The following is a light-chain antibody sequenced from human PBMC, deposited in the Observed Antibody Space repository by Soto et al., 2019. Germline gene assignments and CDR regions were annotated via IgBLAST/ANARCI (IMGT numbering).Light chain of an antibody. CDR2: AAS. CDR1: QGISSY. CDR3: QKYYSYPFT. V-gene: IGKV1-8*01. J-gene: IGKJ3*01. Sequence: AIRMTQSPSSFSASTGDRVTITWRASQGISSYLAWYQQKPGKAPKLLIYAASTLQSGVPSRFSGSGSGTDFTLTISCLQSEDFATYYCQKYYSYPFTFGPGTKVDIK.